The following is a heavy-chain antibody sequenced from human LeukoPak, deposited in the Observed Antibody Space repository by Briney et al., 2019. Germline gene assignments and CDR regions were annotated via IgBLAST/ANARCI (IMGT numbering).Heavy chain of an antibody. D-gene: IGHD2-2*01. CDR2: IRNKANSYTT. Sequence: GGSLRLSCTASGFTFSDHYMGWVRQAPGKGLEWVGRIRNKANSYTTQYAAVVEGRFTISRDDSKNSLYLQMNSLKTDDTAVYYCAREGIVVVPTRHFDLWGRGTLVTVSS. CDR3: AREGIVVVPTRHFDL. J-gene: IGHJ2*01. CDR1: GFTFSDHY. V-gene: IGHV3-72*01.